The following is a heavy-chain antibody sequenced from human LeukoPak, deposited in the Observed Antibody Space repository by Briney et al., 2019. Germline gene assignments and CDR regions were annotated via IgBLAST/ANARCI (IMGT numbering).Heavy chain of an antibody. D-gene: IGHD2-2*02. CDR2: IIPILGIA. CDR3: ASAIVVVPAAILFQH. CDR1: GGTFSSYT. V-gene: IGHV1-69*02. Sequence: SVKVSCKASGGTFSSYTISWVRQAPGQGLEWMGRIIPILGIANYAQKFQGRVTITAEKSTSTAYMELSSLGSEDTALYYCASAIVVVPAAILFQHLGQGTLVPVSS. J-gene: IGHJ1*01.